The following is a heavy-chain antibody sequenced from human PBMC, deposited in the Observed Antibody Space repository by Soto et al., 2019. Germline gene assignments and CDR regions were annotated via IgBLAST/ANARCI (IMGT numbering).Heavy chain of an antibody. V-gene: IGHV4-59*02. D-gene: IGHD2-8*01. CDR1: GASVSRYY. Sequence: QVQLQESGPGLVKPSETLSLTCTVSGASVSRYYVAWIRQSPGKGLEWIGFLYSSGSTNYNSSLKSRVTISVDTSKTQFSLRLSSVTAADTAVYYCARRVSAYYDVWGQGTRVTVSS. CDR2: LYSSGST. CDR3: ARRVSAYYDV. J-gene: IGHJ4*02.